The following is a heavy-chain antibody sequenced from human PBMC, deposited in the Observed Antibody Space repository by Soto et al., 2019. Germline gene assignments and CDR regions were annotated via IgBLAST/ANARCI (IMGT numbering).Heavy chain of an antibody. D-gene: IGHD3-22*01. CDR3: ARGPYYFDNRGSAFDY. Sequence: VQLAQSGAEVKKPGESLKISCQGSGYSFTSYWLGWVRQMPGKGLEWMGSFYPGDSETRYSPSFQGQVTISGDKSISTAYLQWSSLKASDTAMYYCARGPYYFDNRGSAFDYWGQGTLVTVSS. J-gene: IGHJ4*02. V-gene: IGHV5-51*01. CDR2: FYPGDSET. CDR1: GYSFTSYW.